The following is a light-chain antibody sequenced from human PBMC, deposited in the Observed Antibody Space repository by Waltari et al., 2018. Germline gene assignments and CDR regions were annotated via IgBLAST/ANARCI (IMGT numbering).Light chain of an antibody. J-gene: IGKJ3*01. Sequence: DVVMTQSPLSLPVTPGEPASISCRSSQSLLYSNGYNYVNWYLQRPGQSPQLLIYLGSNRASGVPGRFSGSGSGTDFTLKISRVEAEDVGVYYCVQGLHFPLTFGPGTKVDIK. CDR2: LGS. V-gene: IGKV2-28*01. CDR3: VQGLHFPLT. CDR1: QSLLYSNGYNY.